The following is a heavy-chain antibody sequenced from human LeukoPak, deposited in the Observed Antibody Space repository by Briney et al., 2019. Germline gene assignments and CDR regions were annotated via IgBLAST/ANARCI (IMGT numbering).Heavy chain of an antibody. CDR1: GFTFSSYG. J-gene: IGHJ4*02. CDR2: ISYDGSNQ. D-gene: IGHD6-13*01. V-gene: IGHV3-30*18. CDR3: AKTDNSSNLDY. Sequence: GGSLRLSCAASGFTFSSYGMHWVRQAPGKGLEWVAVISYDGSNQYYADSVKGRFTISRGNSKNTLYLQMNSLRAEDTAVYYCAKTDNSSNLDYWGQGTLVTVSS.